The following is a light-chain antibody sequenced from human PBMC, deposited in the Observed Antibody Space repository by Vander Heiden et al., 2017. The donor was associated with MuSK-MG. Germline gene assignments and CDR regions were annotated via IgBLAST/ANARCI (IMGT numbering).Light chain of an antibody. CDR2: DAS. V-gene: IGKV1-33*01. CDR3: QEDDNLPPLT. Sequence: DIQMTQSPSSLSASVGDRVTITCQASRDIYRYLNWYQQKPGKAPKLLIYDASNLETGVPSRFSGSGVGTEFTLTISSRQPEDFATYYCQEDDNLPPLTFGGRTKVEIK. J-gene: IGKJ4*01. CDR1: RDIYRY.